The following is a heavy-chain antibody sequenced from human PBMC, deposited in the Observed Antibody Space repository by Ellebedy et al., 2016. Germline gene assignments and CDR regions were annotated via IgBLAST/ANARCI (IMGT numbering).Heavy chain of an antibody. CDR2: INSDGSST. CDR1: GFTFSSYS. J-gene: IGHJ4*02. Sequence: GESLKISXAASGFTFSSYSMNWVRQAPGKGLVWVSRINSDGSSTSYADSMKGRFTISRDNAKNSLYLQMNSLRAEDTAVYYCAREAESYDYVWGSYHFDYWGQGTLVTVSS. CDR3: AREAESYDYVWGSYHFDY. D-gene: IGHD3-16*02. V-gene: IGHV3-74*01.